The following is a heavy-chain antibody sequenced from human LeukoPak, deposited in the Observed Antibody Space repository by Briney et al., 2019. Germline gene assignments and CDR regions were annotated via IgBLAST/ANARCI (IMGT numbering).Heavy chain of an antibody. CDR3: ARGGWLDD. Sequence: AGGSLRLSCVVSGFAFSNWWMSWVRQAPGKGLEYVANIKEDGSEKNYVDSVKGRFTISRDNAKNSLYLQMNSLRVEDTGIFYCARGGWLDDWGQGTLVTVSS. J-gene: IGHJ4*02. CDR1: GFAFSNWW. D-gene: IGHD2-15*01. CDR2: IKEDGSEK. V-gene: IGHV3-7*01.